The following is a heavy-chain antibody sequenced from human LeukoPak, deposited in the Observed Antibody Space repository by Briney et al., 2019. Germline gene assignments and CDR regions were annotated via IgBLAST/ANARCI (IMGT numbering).Heavy chain of an antibody. J-gene: IGHJ5*02. CDR2: ILSDGSKE. CDR1: GFTFSSYG. CDR3: ARWVIAAAGLANWFDP. Sequence: GGSLRLSCAASGFTFSSYGMRWVRQAPGKGLEWVAVILSDGSKEFYTDSVKGRFTISRDNSKNTLYLQMNSLRAEDTAVYYCARWVIAAAGLANWFDPWGQGTLVTVSS. V-gene: IGHV3-33*01. D-gene: IGHD6-13*01.